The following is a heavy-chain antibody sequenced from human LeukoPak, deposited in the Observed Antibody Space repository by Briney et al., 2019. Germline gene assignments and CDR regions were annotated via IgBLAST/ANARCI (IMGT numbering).Heavy chain of an antibody. V-gene: IGHV1-2*04. CDR3: ARSGSFGTDWFDP. Sequence: GASVKVSCKASGYTFTSYDINWVRQATGQGLEWMGWINPNSGGTNYAQKFQGWVTMTRDTSISTAYMELSRLGSDDTAVYYCARSGSFGTDWFDPWGQGTLVTVSS. CDR1: GYTFTSYD. J-gene: IGHJ5*02. D-gene: IGHD1-26*01. CDR2: INPNSGGT.